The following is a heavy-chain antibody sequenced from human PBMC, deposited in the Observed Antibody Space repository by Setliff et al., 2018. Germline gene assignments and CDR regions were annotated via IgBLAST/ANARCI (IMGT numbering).Heavy chain of an antibody. D-gene: IGHD6-6*01. J-gene: IGHJ6*03. Sequence: SETLSLTCTVSGGSISSHYWSWIRQPPGKGLEWIGYIYYSGSTNYNPSLKSRVTISVDRSKNQFSLKLSSVIAADTAVYYCARDLYSSSSGGFYYYYYYMDVWGKGTTVTVSS. CDR2: IYYSGST. CDR3: ARDLYSSSSGGFYYYYYYMDV. V-gene: IGHV4-59*11. CDR1: GGSISSHY.